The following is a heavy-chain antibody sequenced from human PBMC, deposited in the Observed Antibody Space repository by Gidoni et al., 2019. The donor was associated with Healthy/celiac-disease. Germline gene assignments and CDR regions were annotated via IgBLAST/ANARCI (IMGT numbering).Heavy chain of an antibody. CDR3: ARGRYCSGGSCYPGPLYYFDY. CDR1: GGSFSGYY. CDR2: INHSGST. J-gene: IGHJ4*02. Sequence: QVQLQQWGAGLLKPSETLSLTCAVDGGSFSGYYWSWIRQPTGKGLEWIGEINHSGSTNYNPSLKSRVTISVDTSKNQFSLKLSSVTAADTAVYYCARGRYCSGGSCYPGPLYYFDYWGQGTLVTVSS. V-gene: IGHV4-34*01. D-gene: IGHD2-15*01.